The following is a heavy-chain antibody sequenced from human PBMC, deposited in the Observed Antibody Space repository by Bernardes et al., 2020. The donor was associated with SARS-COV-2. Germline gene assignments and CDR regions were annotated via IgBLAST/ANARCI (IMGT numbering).Heavy chain of an antibody. CDR1: GNSLTAAS. Sequence: APVKVSCKVSGNSLTAASMYWVRQAPGKGLEWMGSFDPQYGDPIYAQKFQGRITMTEDTSTDTAYMELSGLRSEDTAVYYCATDSISGIVIMAWVYWGQGTLVTVSS. D-gene: IGHD3-3*01. J-gene: IGHJ4*02. V-gene: IGHV1-24*01. CDR3: ATDSISGIVIMAWVY. CDR2: FDPQYGDP.